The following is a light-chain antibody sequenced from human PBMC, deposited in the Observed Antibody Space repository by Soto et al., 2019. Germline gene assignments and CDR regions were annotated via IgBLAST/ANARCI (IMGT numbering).Light chain of an antibody. CDR3: QQSYSTLGT. CDR1: QSISTY. Sequence: DMQMTQSPSSLSASVGDRVTITCRASQSISTYLKWYQQKPGKAPKLLIYAASSLQSGVPSRFSGSGSGTDFTLAISSLQPEDFATYYCQQSYSTLGTFGQGTNVEIK. J-gene: IGKJ1*01. CDR2: AAS. V-gene: IGKV1-39*01.